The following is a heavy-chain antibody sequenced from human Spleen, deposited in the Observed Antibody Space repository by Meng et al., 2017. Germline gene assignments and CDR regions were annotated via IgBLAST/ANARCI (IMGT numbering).Heavy chain of an antibody. Sequence: QVQLVQSGAEVKKPGASVKVSCETSGYSFRDYAVHWVRQAPGQRLEWMGWINAGNGNTRYSQRFQGRVTLTRDTSASTAYMELSSLRSTAVYYCARVDVTGPGDYWGQGTLVTVSS. CDR3: ARVDVTGPGDY. CDR1: GYSFRDYA. D-gene: IGHD3-9*01. V-gene: IGHV1-3*01. J-gene: IGHJ4*02. CDR2: INAGNGNT.